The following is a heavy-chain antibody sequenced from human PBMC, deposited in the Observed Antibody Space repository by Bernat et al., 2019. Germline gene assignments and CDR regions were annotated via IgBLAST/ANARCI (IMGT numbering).Heavy chain of an antibody. CDR2: ISSSGSPI. V-gene: IGHV3-48*03. J-gene: IGHJ4*02. Sequence: EVQLVESGGGLVQPGGSLRLSCAASGFTFSSYEMNWVRQAPGKGLEWVSYISSSGSPIYYADSVKGRFTISRDNAKNSLYLQMNSLRAEDTAVYYCAREYSAYEYVDYWGQGTLVTVSS. D-gene: IGHD5-12*01. CDR1: GFTFSSYE. CDR3: AREYSAYEYVDY.